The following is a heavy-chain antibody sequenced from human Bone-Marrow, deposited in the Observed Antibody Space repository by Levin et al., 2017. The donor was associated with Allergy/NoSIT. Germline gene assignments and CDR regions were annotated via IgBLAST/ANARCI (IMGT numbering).Heavy chain of an antibody. CDR1: GYPFNNYY. CDR2: IEPGGRT. J-gene: IGHJ4*02. V-gene: IGHV1-46*02. D-gene: IGHD3-22*01. Sequence: AASVKVSCKASGYPFNNYYIHWVRQAPGRGLEWVGLIEPGGRTRYAQRFQGRITMTRDTSTSTVYMNLSSLRSEDTAVYYCARPIDYYETSSFDYWGQGTLVTVSS. CDR3: ARPIDYYETSSFDY.